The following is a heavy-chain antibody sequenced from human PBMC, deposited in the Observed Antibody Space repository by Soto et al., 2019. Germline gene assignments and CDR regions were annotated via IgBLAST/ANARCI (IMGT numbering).Heavy chain of an antibody. Sequence: SETLSLTCTVSGGSISSYYWSWIRQPPGKGLEWIGYIYYSGSTNYNPSLKSRVTISVDTSKNQFSLKLSSVTAADTAVYYCARGTSLTYYDFWSGYYGGHNWFDPWGQGTPVTVSS. CDR3: ARGTSLTYYDFWSGYYGGHNWFDP. V-gene: IGHV4-59*01. CDR2: IYYSGST. J-gene: IGHJ5*02. CDR1: GGSISSYY. D-gene: IGHD3-3*01.